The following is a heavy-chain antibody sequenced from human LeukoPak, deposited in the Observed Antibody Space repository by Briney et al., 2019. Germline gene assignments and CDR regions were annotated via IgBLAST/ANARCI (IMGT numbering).Heavy chain of an antibody. J-gene: IGHJ6*03. V-gene: IGHV3-30*03. Sequence: GRSLRLSCAASGFTFSSYGMHWVRQAPGKGLEWVAVISYDGSNKYYADSVKGRFTISRDNAKNSLYLQMNSLRAEDTAVYYCARETKNGGFGYYYYYMDVWGKGTTVTVSS. CDR1: GFTFSSYG. CDR3: ARETKNGGFGYYYYYMDV. D-gene: IGHD3-10*01. CDR2: ISYDGSNK.